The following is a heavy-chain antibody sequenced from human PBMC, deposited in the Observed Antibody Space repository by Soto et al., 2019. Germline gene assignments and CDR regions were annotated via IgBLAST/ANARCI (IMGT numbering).Heavy chain of an antibody. J-gene: IGHJ4*02. V-gene: IGHV1-8*01. CDR1: GYTFTSYD. CDR2: MNPNSGNT. Sequence: ASVKVSCKASGYTFTSYDINWVRQATGQGLEWMGWMNPNSGNTGYVQKFQGRVTMTWNTSISTAYMELSSLRSEDTAVYYCARGRKTYYYDSSGPADWGQGTLVTVS. D-gene: IGHD3-22*01. CDR3: ARGRKTYYYDSSGPAD.